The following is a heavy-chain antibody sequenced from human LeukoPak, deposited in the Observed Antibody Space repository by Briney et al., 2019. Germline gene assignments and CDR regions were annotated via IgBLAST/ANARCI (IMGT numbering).Heavy chain of an antibody. CDR3: ARTEYSSSWGY. J-gene: IGHJ4*02. CDR1: GGSISSSSYY. CDR2: IYYSGST. Sequence: PSETLSLTCTVSGGSISSSSYYWGWIRQPPGKGLEWIGSIYYSGSTYYNPSLKSRVTISVDTSKNQFSLKLSSVTAADTAVYYCARTEYSSSWGYWGQGTLVTVSS. D-gene: IGHD6-6*01. V-gene: IGHV4-39*01.